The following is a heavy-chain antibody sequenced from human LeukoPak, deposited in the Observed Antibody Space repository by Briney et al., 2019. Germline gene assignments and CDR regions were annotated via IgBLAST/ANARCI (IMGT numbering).Heavy chain of an antibody. D-gene: IGHD1-26*01. CDR2: IIPIFGTA. CDR3: AIGGSYYSGDTYYFDY. V-gene: IGHV1-69*05. J-gene: IGHJ4*02. CDR1: GYTFTSYA. Sequence: GASVKVSCKASGYTFTSYAISWVRQAPGQGLEWMGGIIPIFGTANYAQKFQGRVTITTDESTSTAYMELSSLRSEDTAVYYCAIGGSYYSGDTYYFDYWGQGTLVTVSS.